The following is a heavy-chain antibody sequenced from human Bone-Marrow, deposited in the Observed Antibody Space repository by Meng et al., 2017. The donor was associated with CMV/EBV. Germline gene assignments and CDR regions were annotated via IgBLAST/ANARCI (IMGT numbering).Heavy chain of an antibody. CDR3: ARNRLLWFGELFGGYNWIDP. D-gene: IGHD3-10*01. CDR2: INHSGST. J-gene: IGHJ5*02. V-gene: IGHV4-34*01. CDR1: FSGYY. Sequence: FSGYYWSWIRQPPGKGLEGIGEINHSGSTNYNPSLKSRVTISVDTSKNQFSLKLSSVTAADTAVYYCARNRLLWFGELFGGYNWIDPWGQGTLVTVSS.